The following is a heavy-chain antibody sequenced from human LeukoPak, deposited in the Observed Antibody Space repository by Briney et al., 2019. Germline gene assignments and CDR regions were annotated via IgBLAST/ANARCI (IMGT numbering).Heavy chain of an antibody. V-gene: IGHV3-21*04. Sequence: GGSLRLSCAASGFTFSSYSMNWVRQAPGKGLEWVSSISSSSSYIYYADSVKGRFTISRDNRQDTLYLQMNSLTTEDTAIYYCVKEKDCGRECYFFDSWGQGALVTVSS. CDR2: ISSSSSYI. D-gene: IGHD2-21*01. J-gene: IGHJ4*02. CDR1: GFTFSSYS. CDR3: VKEKDCGRECYFFDS.